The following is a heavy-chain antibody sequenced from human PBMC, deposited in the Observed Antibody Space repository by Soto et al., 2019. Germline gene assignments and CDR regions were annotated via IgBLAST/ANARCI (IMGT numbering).Heavy chain of an antibody. V-gene: IGHV4-34*01. CDR2: IYHGLSI. CDR1: SGSFSGYY. J-gene: IGHJ4*02. D-gene: IGHD3-16*01. Sequence: SETLSLTCAVYSGSFSGYYWSWIRQPPGKGLEWIGEIYHGLSIVYNPSLKSRVTISGDSSTNQFSLKLSSVTAADTAVYYCARHGGYYFDYWGQGTLVTVSS. CDR3: ARHGGYYFDY.